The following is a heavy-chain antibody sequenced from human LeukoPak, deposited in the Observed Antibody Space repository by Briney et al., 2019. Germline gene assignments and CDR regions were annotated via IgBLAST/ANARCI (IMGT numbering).Heavy chain of an antibody. CDR1: GFTFSGSA. Sequence: GGSLRLSCAASGFTFSGSAMHWVRQASGKGLEWVGRIRSKANSYATAYAASVKGRFTISRDDSKNTAYLQMNSLKTEDTAVYYCTRHVAETHNNYYYMDVWGKGTTVTISS. CDR2: IRSKANSYAT. V-gene: IGHV3-73*01. D-gene: IGHD2-15*01. CDR3: TRHVAETHNNYYYMDV. J-gene: IGHJ6*03.